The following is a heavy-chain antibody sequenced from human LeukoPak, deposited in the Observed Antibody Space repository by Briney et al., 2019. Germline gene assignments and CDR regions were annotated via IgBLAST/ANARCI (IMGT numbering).Heavy chain of an antibody. D-gene: IGHD2-2*01. J-gene: IGHJ6*03. Sequence: SQTLSLTCTVSGGSISSGSYYWSWIRQPAGKGLEWIGRIYTSGSTNYNPSLKSRVTISVDTSKNQFSLKLSSVTAADTAVYYCAREGGDMSPAGEGYYYYYMDVWGKGTTVTVSS. CDR2: IYTSGST. CDR1: GGSISSGSYY. V-gene: IGHV4-61*02. CDR3: AREGGDMSPAGEGYYYYYMDV.